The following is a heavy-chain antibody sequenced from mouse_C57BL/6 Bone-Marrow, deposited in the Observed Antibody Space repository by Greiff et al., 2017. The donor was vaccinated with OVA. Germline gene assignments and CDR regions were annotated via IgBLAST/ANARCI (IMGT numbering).Heavy chain of an antibody. CDR1: GYPFTSYT. V-gene: IGHV1-4*01. Sequence: LQQPGAELARPGASVKMSCKASGYPFTSYTMHWVNQRPGQGLEWIGYINPSSGYTKYNQKFKDKATLTAVKSSSTAYMQLSSLTSEDSAVYYCERGAWFAYWGQGTLVTVSA. CDR3: ERGAWFAY. CDR2: INPSSGYT. J-gene: IGHJ3*01.